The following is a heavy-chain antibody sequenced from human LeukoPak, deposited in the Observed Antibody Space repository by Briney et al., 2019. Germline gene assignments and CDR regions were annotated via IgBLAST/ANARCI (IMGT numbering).Heavy chain of an antibody. CDR1: GFTFSNYG. D-gene: IGHD4-23*01. V-gene: IGHV3-30*02. CDR2: IRYDGSNK. Sequence: PGESLRLSCAASGFTFSNYGMHWVRQAPGKGLEWVAFIRYDGSNKYYADSVKSRFTISRDNSKSTLYLQMDSLRAEDTAVYYCAKEHTVVTPSPDYWGQGTLVTVSS. CDR3: AKEHTVVTPSPDY. J-gene: IGHJ4*02.